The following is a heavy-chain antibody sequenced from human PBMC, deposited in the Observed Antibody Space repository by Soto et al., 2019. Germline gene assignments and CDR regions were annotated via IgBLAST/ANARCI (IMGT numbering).Heavy chain of an antibody. Sequence: SETLSLTCTVSGGSISRSGHFWGWIRQPPGKGLEWIGSIFYMGNTYYNPSFKSRLAVSVDTSNNQFSLRLSSVTAADTAVYYCVGVPSTRPILDYWGPGTLVTVSS. CDR3: VGVPSTRPILDY. CDR2: IFYMGNT. J-gene: IGHJ4*02. CDR1: GGSISRSGHF. D-gene: IGHD3-3*01. V-gene: IGHV4-39*01.